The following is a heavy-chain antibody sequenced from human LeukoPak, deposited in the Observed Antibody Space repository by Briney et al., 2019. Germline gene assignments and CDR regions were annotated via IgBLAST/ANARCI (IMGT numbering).Heavy chain of an antibody. CDR2: IYYSGST. CDR3: ARGTTVVTIFDY. CDR1: GGSISSGGYY. D-gene: IGHD4-23*01. Sequence: SETLSLTCTVSGGSISSGGYYWSWIRQHPGKGLEWIGYIYYSGSTYYNPSLKSRVTISVDTSKNQFSLKLSSVTAADTAVYYCARGTTVVTIFDYWGQGTLVTVSS. J-gene: IGHJ4*02. V-gene: IGHV4-31*03.